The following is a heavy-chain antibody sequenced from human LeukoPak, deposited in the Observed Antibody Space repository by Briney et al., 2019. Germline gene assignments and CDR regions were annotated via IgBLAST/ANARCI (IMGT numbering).Heavy chain of an antibody. CDR2: IKQDGSEK. V-gene: IGHV3-7*01. CDR1: GFTFSSYW. Sequence: SGGSLRLSCAASGFTFSSYWMNWVRQAPGKGLEWVANIKQDGSEKYYVDSVKGRFTISRDNAKNSLYLQMNSLRAEDTAVYYCARDRWLQSRNAFDIWGQGTMVTVSS. D-gene: IGHD5-24*01. J-gene: IGHJ3*02. CDR3: ARDRWLQSRNAFDI.